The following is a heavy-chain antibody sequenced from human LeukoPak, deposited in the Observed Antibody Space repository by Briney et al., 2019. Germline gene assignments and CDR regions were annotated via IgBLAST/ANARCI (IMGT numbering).Heavy chain of an antibody. Sequence: ASVKVSCKASGYTFTSYDINWVRQATGQGLEWMGWMNPNSGNTGYAHKFKGRVTMTRNTSISTAYMELSSLRSEDTAVYYCARDHGKIQLWSWGGSGDDAFDIWGQGTMVTVSS. CDR2: MNPNSGNT. CDR3: ARDHGKIQLWSWGGSGDDAFDI. D-gene: IGHD5-18*01. J-gene: IGHJ3*02. CDR1: GYTFTSYD. V-gene: IGHV1-8*01.